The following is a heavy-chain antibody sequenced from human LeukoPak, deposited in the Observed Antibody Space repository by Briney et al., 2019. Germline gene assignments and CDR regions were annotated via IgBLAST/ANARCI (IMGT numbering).Heavy chain of an antibody. J-gene: IGHJ4*02. CDR3: ARAGITMIVEGDY. V-gene: IGHV1-2*02. D-gene: IGHD3-22*01. CDR2: INPNSGGT. CDR1: GDTLDSYG. Sequence: ASVKVSCKASGDTLDSYGFSWVRQAPGQGLEWMGWINPNSGGTNYAQKFQGRVTMTRDTSISTAYMELSRLRSDDTAVYYCARAGITMIVEGDYWGQGTLVTVSS.